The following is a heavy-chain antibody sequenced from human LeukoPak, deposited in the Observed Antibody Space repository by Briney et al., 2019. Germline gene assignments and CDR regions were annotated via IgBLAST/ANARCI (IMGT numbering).Heavy chain of an antibody. CDR2: INPNSGGT. D-gene: IGHD3-16*02. V-gene: IGHV1-2*02. CDR3: ARASRWHYYYMDV. CDR1: GHTFTGYY. J-gene: IGHJ6*03. Sequence: ASVKVSCKASGHTFTGYYMHWVRQAPGQGLEWMGWINPNSGGTNYAQKFQGRVTMTRDTSISTAYMELSRLRSDDTAVYYCARASRWHYYYMDVWGKGTTVTVSS.